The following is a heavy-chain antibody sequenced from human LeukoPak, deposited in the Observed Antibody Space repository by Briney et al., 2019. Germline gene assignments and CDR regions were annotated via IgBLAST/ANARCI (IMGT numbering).Heavy chain of an antibody. J-gene: IGHJ6*03. CDR3: AREEDYYDSSDYYYHYYYMDV. V-gene: IGHV3-23*01. CDR2: ISGSGGST. CDR1: GFTFSSYA. Sequence: GGSLRLSCAASGFTFSSYAMSWVRQAPGKGLEWVSGISGSGGSTYYADSVKGRFTISRDNSKSTLYLQMNSLRAEDTAVYYCAREEDYYDSSDYYYHYYYMDVWGKGTTVTVSS. D-gene: IGHD3-22*01.